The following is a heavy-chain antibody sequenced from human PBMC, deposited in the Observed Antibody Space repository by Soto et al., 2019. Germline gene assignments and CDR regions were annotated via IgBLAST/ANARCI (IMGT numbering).Heavy chain of an antibody. J-gene: IGHJ4*02. D-gene: IGHD5-12*01. CDR1: GDIFSGYY. CDR3: VRDLGSGYDPGDY. Sequence: QVQLVQSGAEVKKPGSSLKVSCKTSGDIFSGYYISWVRQAPGQGLEWMGGIIPIFGTTNYAQRFHGRVTITADKSTSTVYMELYSLKSEDTAVYYCVRDLGSGYDPGDYWGQGTLVTVSS. V-gene: IGHV1-69*14. CDR2: IIPIFGTT.